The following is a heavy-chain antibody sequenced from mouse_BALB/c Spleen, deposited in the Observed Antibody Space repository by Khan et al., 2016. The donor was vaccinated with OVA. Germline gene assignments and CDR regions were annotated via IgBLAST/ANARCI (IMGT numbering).Heavy chain of an antibody. D-gene: IGHD2-10*02. CDR1: GYAFSNYW. CDR2: IYPGDGDT. V-gene: IGHV1-80*01. CDR3: ARTGYGNYAFAY. J-gene: IGHJ3*01. Sequence: QIQLVQSGAELVRPGSSVKISCKASGYAFSNYWMNWVKQRPGQGLEWIGQIYPGDGDTYYNGKFKGKATLTADKSSSTAYMQLSSLTSEDSAVXSYARTGYGNYAFAYWGQGTLVTVSA.